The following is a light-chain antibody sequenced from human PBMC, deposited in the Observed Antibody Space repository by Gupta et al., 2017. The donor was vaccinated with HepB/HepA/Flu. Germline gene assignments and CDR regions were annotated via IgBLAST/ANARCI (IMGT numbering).Light chain of an antibody. CDR2: KDS. Sequence: SYELTQPPSVSVSPGQTARITCSGDALPKQYAYWYQQKPGQAPVLVIYKDSERPSGIPERFSGSSSGTTVTLTIRGVQAEDEADYYCQSADSSGPVFGGGTKLTVL. V-gene: IGLV3-25*03. CDR1: ALPKQY. J-gene: IGLJ2*01. CDR3: QSADSSGPV.